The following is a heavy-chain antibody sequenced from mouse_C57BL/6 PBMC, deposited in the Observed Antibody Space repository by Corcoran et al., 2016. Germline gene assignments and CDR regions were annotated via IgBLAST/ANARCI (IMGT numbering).Heavy chain of an antibody. CDR3: ARGLRRYAMDY. D-gene: IGHD2-12*01. Sequence: QVTLKESGPGILQSSQTLSLTCSFSGFSLSTSGMGVSWIRQPSGKGLEWLAHIYWDDDKRYNPSLKSRLTISKDTSRNQVFLKITSVDTADTATYYCARGLRRYAMDYWGQGTSVTVSS. J-gene: IGHJ4*01. CDR2: IYWDDDK. V-gene: IGHV8-12*01. CDR1: GFSLSTSGMG.